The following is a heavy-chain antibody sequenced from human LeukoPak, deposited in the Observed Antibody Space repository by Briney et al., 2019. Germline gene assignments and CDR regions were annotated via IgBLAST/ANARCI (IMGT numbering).Heavy chain of an antibody. J-gene: IGHJ4*02. CDR3: ARESDWGVLYFDY. V-gene: IGHV1-69*04. CDR1: GGTFSSYA. D-gene: IGHD2-21*02. Sequence: GASVKVSCKASGGTFSSYAISWVRQAPGQGLEWMGRIIPILGIANYAQKFQGRVTITADKSTSTAYMELSSLRSEDTAVYYCARESDWGVLYFDYWGQGTLVTVSS. CDR2: IIPILGIA.